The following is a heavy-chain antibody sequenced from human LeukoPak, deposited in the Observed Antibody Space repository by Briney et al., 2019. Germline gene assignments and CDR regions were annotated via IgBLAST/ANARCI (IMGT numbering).Heavy chain of an antibody. V-gene: IGHV4-34*01. CDR1: GGSFSGYY. J-gene: IGHJ6*02. CDR2: INHSGST. D-gene: IGHD3-9*01. CDR3: AKTGYYYYYGMDV. Sequence: SETLSLTCAVYGGSFSGYYWSWIRQPPGKGLEWSGEINHSGSTNYNPSLKSRVTISVDTSKNQFSLKLSSVTAADTAVYYCAKTGYYYYYGMDVWGQGTTVTVSS.